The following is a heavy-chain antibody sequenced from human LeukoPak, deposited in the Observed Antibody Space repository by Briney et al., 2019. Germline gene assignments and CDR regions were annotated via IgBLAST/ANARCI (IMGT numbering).Heavy chain of an antibody. Sequence: SDTLPLTCTVSGGAMSGNYWSWIRQPAGKGLEWIERIYTTGSTNYNPSLKRRVTMSVDMSKKQFSLKLSSVTAADTAVYYCARSPTSTAVTNNYFDPWGQGTLVTVSS. D-gene: IGHD4-17*01. CDR2: IYTTGST. CDR3: ARSPTSTAVTNNYFDP. CDR1: GGAMSGNY. J-gene: IGHJ5*02. V-gene: IGHV4-4*07.